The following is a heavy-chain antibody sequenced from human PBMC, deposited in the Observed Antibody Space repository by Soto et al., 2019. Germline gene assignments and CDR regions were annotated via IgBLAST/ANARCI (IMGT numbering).Heavy chain of an antibody. CDR1: SGSISSDNW. V-gene: IGHV4-4*02. J-gene: IGHJ6*03. D-gene: IGHD1-1*01. CDR3: AKPPLNASPYYYSNRDV. Sequence: QVQLQESGPGLVKPSGTLSLTCGVSSGSISSDNWWSWVRQTPGKGLEWIGEIYHSGATNYNPSHKSRAPIPVEKPKNHSPRELSSVPAADPAVYYWAKPPLNASPYYYSNRDVWGKGTTV. CDR2: IYHSGAT.